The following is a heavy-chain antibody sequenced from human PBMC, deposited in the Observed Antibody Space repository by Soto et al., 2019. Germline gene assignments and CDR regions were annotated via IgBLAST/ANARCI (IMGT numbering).Heavy chain of an antibody. CDR3: ARTYYDILTGYFRYMDV. J-gene: IGHJ6*03. CDR1: GYSFTSYW. Sequence: GESLKISCKGSGYSFTSYWIGWVRQMPGKGLEWMWIIFPGDSDTRYSPSFQGQVTISADKSISTAYLQWSSLKASDTAMYYCARTYYDILTGYFRYMDVWGKGTTVTVSS. CDR2: IFPGDSDT. D-gene: IGHD3-9*01. V-gene: IGHV5-51*01.